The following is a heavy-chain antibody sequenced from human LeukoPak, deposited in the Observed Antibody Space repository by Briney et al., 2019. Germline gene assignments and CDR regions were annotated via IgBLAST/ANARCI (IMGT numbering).Heavy chain of an antibody. V-gene: IGHV1-69*04. CDR3: ARDGNYYDSSGYDY. J-gene: IGHJ4*02. Sequence: GASVKVSCKASGGTFSSYAISWVRQAPGQGLEWMGRIIPILGIANYAQKFQGRVTITADKSTSTAYMELSSLRSEDTAVYYRARDGNYYDSSGYDYWGQGTLVTVSS. CDR2: IIPILGIA. CDR1: GGTFSSYA. D-gene: IGHD3-22*01.